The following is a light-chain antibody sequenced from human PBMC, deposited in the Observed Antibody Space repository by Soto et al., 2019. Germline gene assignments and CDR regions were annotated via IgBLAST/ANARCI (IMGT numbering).Light chain of an antibody. CDR2: GVT. CDR1: HNDIGTYDY. Sequence: QSVLTQPTSVSGSPGQSITISCTGNHNDIGTYDYVSWYQQHPGRAPRLLIYGVTTRPSGISDRFSASKSGLTASLTISGLQPEDEADYFCCSYTGTYVVLFGGGTKLTVL. J-gene: IGLJ3*02. V-gene: IGLV2-14*03. CDR3: CSYTGTYVVL.